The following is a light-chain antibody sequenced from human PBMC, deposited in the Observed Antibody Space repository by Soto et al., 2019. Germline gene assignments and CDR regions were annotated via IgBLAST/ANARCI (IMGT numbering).Light chain of an antibody. CDR1: QSISSY. J-gene: IGKJ2*01. CDR2: AAS. CDR3: QQSFSFPPYT. Sequence: DLQMTQSPSSLSASVGDRVTITCRASQSISSYLNWYQQKPGKAPNLLIYAASNLQSGVPSRFSGSGSGTDFTLTISSLQPEDFATYYCQQSFSFPPYTFGQGTKLEIK. V-gene: IGKV1-39*01.